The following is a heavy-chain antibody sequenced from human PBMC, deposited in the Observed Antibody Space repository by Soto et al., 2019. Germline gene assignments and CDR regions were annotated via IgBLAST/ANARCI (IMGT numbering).Heavy chain of an antibody. Sequence: EVQLVESGGGLIQPGGSLRLSCAASGFPVTNKYITWVRQAPGEGLEWVSVIYSCGATSYADSVKGRFTISRDNSKEILYLQKNSLRAEDTAVYYCARVDYGDYGWYFDLWGRGTLVTVSS. V-gene: IGHV3-53*01. CDR2: IYSCGAT. D-gene: IGHD4-17*01. CDR3: ARVDYGDYGWYFDL. J-gene: IGHJ2*01. CDR1: GFPVTNKY.